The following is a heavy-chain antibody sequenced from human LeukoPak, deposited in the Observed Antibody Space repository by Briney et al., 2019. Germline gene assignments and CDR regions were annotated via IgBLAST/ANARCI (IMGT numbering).Heavy chain of an antibody. V-gene: IGHV4-34*01. CDR3: ARHPRVAARYYFDY. D-gene: IGHD6-6*01. J-gene: IGHJ4*02. Sequence: SETLSLTCAVYGGSFSGYYWSRIRQPPGKGLEWIGEINHSGSTNYNPSLKSRVTISVDTSKNQFSLKLSSVTVADTAVYYCARHPRVAARYYFDYWGQGTLVTVSS. CDR1: GGSFSGYY. CDR2: INHSGST.